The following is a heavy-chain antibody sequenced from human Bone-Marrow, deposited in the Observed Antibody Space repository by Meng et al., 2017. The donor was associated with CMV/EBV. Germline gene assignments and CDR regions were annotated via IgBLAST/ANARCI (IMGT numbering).Heavy chain of an antibody. D-gene: IGHD2-15*01. V-gene: IGHV3-7*01. CDR1: GFTFSNAW. CDR2: IKQDGSEK. Sequence: GGSLRLSCAASGFTFSNAWMSWVRQAPGKGLEWVANIKQDGSEKYYVDSVKGRFTISRDNAKNSLYLQMNSLRAEDTAVYYCAKDLGGPTDYWGQGTLVTVSS. J-gene: IGHJ4*02. CDR3: AKDLGGPTDY.